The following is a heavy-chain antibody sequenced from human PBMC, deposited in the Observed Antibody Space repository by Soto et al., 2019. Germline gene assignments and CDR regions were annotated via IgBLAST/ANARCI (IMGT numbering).Heavy chain of an antibody. CDR3: ARNPMGSIVSDTIFGVVIDY. CDR2: INPSGGST. V-gene: IGHV1-46*01. D-gene: IGHD3-3*01. CDR1: GYTFTSYY. Sequence: ASVKVSCKASGYTFTSYYMHWVRQAPGQGLEWMGIINPSGGSTSYAQKFQGRVTMTRDTSTSTVYMELSSLRSEDTAVYYCARNPMGSIVSDTIFGVVIDYWGQGTLVTVSS. J-gene: IGHJ4*02.